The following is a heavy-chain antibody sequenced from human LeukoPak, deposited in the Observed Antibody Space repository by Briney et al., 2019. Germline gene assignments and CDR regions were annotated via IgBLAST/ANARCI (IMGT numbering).Heavy chain of an antibody. CDR3: AREGVYYYDSSGSGGAFDI. J-gene: IGHJ3*02. V-gene: IGHV4-34*01. Sequence: SETLSLTCAVYGGSFSGYYWSWIRQPPGKGLEWIGEINHSGSINYNPSLKSRVTISVDTSKNQFSLKLSSVTAADTAVYYCAREGVYYYDSSGSGGAFDIWGQGTMVSVSS. D-gene: IGHD3-22*01. CDR2: INHSGSI. CDR1: GGSFSGYY.